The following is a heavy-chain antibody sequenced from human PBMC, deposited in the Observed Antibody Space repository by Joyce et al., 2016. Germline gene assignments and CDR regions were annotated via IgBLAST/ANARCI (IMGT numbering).Heavy chain of an antibody. CDR2: VSSSGDTT. CDR3: AKASLTGYYIGAYYFDY. CDR1: GFIIRRYD. J-gene: IGHJ4*02. V-gene: IGHV3-23*01. Sequence: EVQVLESGGGLVQPGGSLRLSCVVSGFIIRRYDMSWVRKAPGKGPEWVSAVSSSGDTTYYADSVKGRFTVSRDNSRKMLFLQMNTLRAEDTAIYYCAKASLTGYYIGAYYFDYWGQGTLVTVSS. D-gene: IGHD3-9*01.